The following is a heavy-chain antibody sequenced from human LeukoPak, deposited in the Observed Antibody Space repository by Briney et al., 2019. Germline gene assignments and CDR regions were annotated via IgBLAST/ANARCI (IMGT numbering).Heavy chain of an antibody. J-gene: IGHJ6*03. V-gene: IGHV1-69*05. CDR1: GGTFSSYA. D-gene: IGHD5-12*01. Sequence: SVKVSCKASGGTFSSYAISWVRQPPGRGLEWMGRIIPIFGTAHHAQKFQDRATITTDEYTSTAYIELHHQRSEDTAVYYCARVGYSGYEDHYYYYMDVWGKGTTVTVSS. CDR3: ARVGYSGYEDHYYYYMDV. CDR2: IIPIFGTA.